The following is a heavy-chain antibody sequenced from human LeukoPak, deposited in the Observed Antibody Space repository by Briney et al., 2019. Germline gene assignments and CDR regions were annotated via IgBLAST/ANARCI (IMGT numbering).Heavy chain of an antibody. CDR3: ARDHLWGFDY. D-gene: IGHD3-16*01. CDR1: GDSVSSSSVA. J-gene: IGHJ4*02. Sequence: SQTLSLTCAISGDSVSSSSVAWNWIRQFPSRGLEWLGRTYYRFKWYNDYAVSVKSRITIKPDTSKNQFSLQLNSVTPEDTAVYYCARDHLWGFDYWGQGTLVTVSS. V-gene: IGHV6-1*01. CDR2: TYYRFKWYN.